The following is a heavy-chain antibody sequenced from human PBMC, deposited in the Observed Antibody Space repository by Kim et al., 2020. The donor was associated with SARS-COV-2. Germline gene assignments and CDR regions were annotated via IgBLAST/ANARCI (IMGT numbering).Heavy chain of an antibody. CDR2: ISGSGGST. D-gene: IGHD3-22*01. CDR1: GFTFSSYA. CDR3: AKDRAYYDSSGRAYFDY. J-gene: IGHJ4*02. Sequence: AGSLRLSCAASGFTFSSYAMSWVRQAPGKGLEWVSAISGSGGSTYYADSVKGRFTISRDNSKNTLYLQMNSLRAEDTAVYYCAKDRAYYDSSGRAYFDYWGQGTLVTVSS. V-gene: IGHV3-23*01.